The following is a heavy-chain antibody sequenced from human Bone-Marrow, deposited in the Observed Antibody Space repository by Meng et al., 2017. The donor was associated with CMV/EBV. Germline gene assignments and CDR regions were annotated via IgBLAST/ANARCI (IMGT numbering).Heavy chain of an antibody. CDR3: AREGALAGKGGGFDP. Sequence: GESLKISCAASGITVSTNYMSWVRQAPGKGLEWVSVIYSGGSTYYADSVKGRFTISRDNSKNTLYLQMNNLRAEDMALYYCAREGALAGKGGGFDPWGQGTLVTVSS. CDR2: IYSGGST. V-gene: IGHV3-53*01. CDR1: GITVSTNY. D-gene: IGHD6-19*01. J-gene: IGHJ5*02.